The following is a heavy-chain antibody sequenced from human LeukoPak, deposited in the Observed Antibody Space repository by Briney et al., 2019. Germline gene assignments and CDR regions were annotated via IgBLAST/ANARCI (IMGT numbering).Heavy chain of an antibody. CDR1: GFTFSSYS. D-gene: IGHD3-3*01. CDR3: ARDIYDFWSGYYTRYYYGMDV. J-gene: IGHJ6*02. Sequence: GGSLRLSCAASGFTFSSYSMNWVRQAPGKGLKWVSSISSSSSYIYYADSVKGRFTISRDNAKNSLYLQMNSLRAEDTAVYYCARDIYDFWSGYYTRYYYGMDVWGQGTTVTVSS. CDR2: ISSSSSYI. V-gene: IGHV3-21*01.